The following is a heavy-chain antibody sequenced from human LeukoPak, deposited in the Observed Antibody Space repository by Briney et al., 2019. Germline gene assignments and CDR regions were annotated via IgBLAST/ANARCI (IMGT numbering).Heavy chain of an antibody. V-gene: IGHV4-59*12. Sequence: SETLSLTCTVSGGSISSYYWSWIRQPPGKGLEWIGYIYYSGSTNYNPSLKSRVTISVDRSKNQFSLKLSSVTAAATAVYYCARGGDYSLYYFDYWGQGTLVTVSS. CDR1: GGSISSYY. CDR3: ARGGDYSLYYFDY. CDR2: IYYSGST. D-gene: IGHD4-17*01. J-gene: IGHJ4*02.